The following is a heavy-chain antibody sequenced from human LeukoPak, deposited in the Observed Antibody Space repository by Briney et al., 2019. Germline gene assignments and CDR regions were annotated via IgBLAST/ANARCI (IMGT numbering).Heavy chain of an antibody. CDR1: GGSISSHY. CDR3: ARLIAARYYYYYYMDV. CDR2: IYYSGST. V-gene: IGHV4-59*11. Sequence: PSETLSLTCTVSGGSISSHYWSWIRQPPGKGLGWIGYIYYSGSTNYNPSLKGRVTISVDTSKNQFSLKLSSVTAADTAVYYCARLIAARYYYYYYMDVWGKGTTVTVSS. D-gene: IGHD6-6*01. J-gene: IGHJ6*03.